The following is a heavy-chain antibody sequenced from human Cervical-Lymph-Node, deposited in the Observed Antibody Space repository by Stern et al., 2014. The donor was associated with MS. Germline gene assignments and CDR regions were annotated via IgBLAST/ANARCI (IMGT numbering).Heavy chain of an antibody. D-gene: IGHD4-17*01. J-gene: IGHJ2*01. V-gene: IGHV2-26*01. Sequence: QVTLRESGPGLVKPTETLTLTCTVSGFSLSNPRMGVSWIRQPPGKALEWLAHIFLNNEKSYIPSLRSRLTIPKDTSKSQVVLTLANVDPVDTATYFCARMDYGDYVPFLAEWYFDLWGRGTLVSVSS. CDR2: IFLNNEK. CDR3: ARMDYGDYVPFLAEWYFDL. CDR1: GFSLSNPRMG.